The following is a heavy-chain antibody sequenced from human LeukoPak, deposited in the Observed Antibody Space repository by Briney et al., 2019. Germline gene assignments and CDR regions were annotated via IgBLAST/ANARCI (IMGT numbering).Heavy chain of an antibody. CDR1: GFTFSTYA. CDR3: VKGGNGYCTNGICSPRVVAAIDY. J-gene: IGHJ4*02. D-gene: IGHD2-8*01. Sequence: GGSLRLSCAASGFTFSTYAMSWVRQAPGKGLEWVSGISGSGGSTHYADSVKGRFTISRDNSKNTVYLQMNSLRAEDTAIYYCVKGGNGYCTNGICSPRVVAAIDYWGQGTLVTVSS. CDR2: ISGSGGST. V-gene: IGHV3-23*01.